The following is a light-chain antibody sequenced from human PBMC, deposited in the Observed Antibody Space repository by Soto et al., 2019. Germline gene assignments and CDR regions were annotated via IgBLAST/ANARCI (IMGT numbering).Light chain of an antibody. CDR2: GAS. Sequence: EIVLTQSPGTLSLSPGERATLSCRASQSVSSSYLAWYQQKPGQAPRLLIYGASSRATGIPDRFSGSGSGTDFTLTISRLEPEDFAVYYCQEYVSSPTFGQGTKVDI. CDR1: QSVSSSY. J-gene: IGKJ1*01. V-gene: IGKV3-20*01. CDR3: QEYVSSPT.